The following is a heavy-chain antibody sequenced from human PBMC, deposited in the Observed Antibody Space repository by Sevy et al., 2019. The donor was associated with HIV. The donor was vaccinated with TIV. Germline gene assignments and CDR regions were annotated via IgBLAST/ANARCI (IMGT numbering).Heavy chain of an antibody. J-gene: IGHJ6*02. CDR2: IYPGDSDS. V-gene: IGHV5-51*01. CDR1: GYIFTNYW. D-gene: IGHD1-1*01. Sequence: GESLKIYCKGSGYIFTNYWIGWVRQLPGKGLEWMGVIYPGDSDSRYSPSFQGQVTMSADKSISTAYLQWSSLKASDTAIYFCARATAGTAPHYSYYTMDVWGQGTTVTVSS. CDR3: ARATAGTAPHYSYYTMDV.